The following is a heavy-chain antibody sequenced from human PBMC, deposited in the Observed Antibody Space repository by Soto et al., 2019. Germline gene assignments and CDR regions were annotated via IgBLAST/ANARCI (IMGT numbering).Heavy chain of an antibody. Sequence: QVQLVQSGAEVKKPGSSVKVSCKASGGTFSSYTISWVRQAPGQGLEWMGRIIPILGIANYAQKFQGRVTITADKSTSTAYMELSSLRSEDTAGYYCARDEGDYYGSGSYSDIWGQGTMVTVSS. CDR3: ARDEGDYYGSGSYSDI. V-gene: IGHV1-69*08. J-gene: IGHJ3*02. D-gene: IGHD3-10*01. CDR1: GGTFSSYT. CDR2: IIPILGIA.